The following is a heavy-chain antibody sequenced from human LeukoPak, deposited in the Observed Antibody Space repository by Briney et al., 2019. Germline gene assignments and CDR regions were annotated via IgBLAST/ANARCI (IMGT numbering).Heavy chain of an antibody. J-gene: IGHJ4*02. V-gene: IGHV3-23*01. Sequence: PGGSLRLSCAASGFTFNNYGMSWVRQAPGKGLDWVSAISSIGHSTYYADSVKGRFTISRDNSKNTLYLQMNSLRAEDTAVYYCARDVYDSSGYHGYYYFDYWGQGTLVTVSS. D-gene: IGHD3-22*01. CDR3: ARDVYDSSGYHGYYYFDY. CDR2: ISSIGHST. CDR1: GFTFNNYG.